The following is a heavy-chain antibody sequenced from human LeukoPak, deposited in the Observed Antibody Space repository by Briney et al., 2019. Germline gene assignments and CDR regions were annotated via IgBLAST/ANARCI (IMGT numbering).Heavy chain of an antibody. J-gene: IGHJ3*01. V-gene: IGHV3-7*03. CDR1: GFTFSGFW. D-gene: IGHD6-6*01. CDR2: INSDGSEG. Sequence: GGSLRLSCAVSGFTFSGFWMSWSRQAPGKGLEWVASINSDGSEGYYTDVVKGRFTISRDNAKNSLYLQINSLRAEDTAVYYCARSSYSSSSSVWGQGTMVTVSS. CDR3: ARSSYSSSSSV.